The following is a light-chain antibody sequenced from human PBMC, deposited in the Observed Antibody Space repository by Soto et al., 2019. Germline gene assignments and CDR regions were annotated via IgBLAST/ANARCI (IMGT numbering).Light chain of an antibody. V-gene: IGKV3-20*01. CDR3: QENGSARN. J-gene: IGKJ1*01. CDR2: GTS. CDR1: QRVTTNS. Sequence: ELVLTQSPGTLSLSPGDRATLSCRASQRVTTNSVAWYQQKPGQSPRLLIYGTSSRATGIPPRVSGRGSGRGCTLTISRREREGFAANFWQENGSARNFGQGTTLET.